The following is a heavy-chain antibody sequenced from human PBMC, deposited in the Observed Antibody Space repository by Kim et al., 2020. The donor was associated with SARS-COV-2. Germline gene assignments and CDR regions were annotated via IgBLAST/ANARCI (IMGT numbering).Heavy chain of an antibody. Sequence: DSVKGRFTISRDNYKNTLYLQMNSLRAEDTAVYYCAKAERVTMVRGPFDYWGQGTLVTVSS. J-gene: IGHJ4*02. CDR3: AKAERVTMVRGPFDY. D-gene: IGHD3-10*01. V-gene: IGHV3-23*01.